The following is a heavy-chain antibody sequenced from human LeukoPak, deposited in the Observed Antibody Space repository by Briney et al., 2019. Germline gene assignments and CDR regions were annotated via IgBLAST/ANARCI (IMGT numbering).Heavy chain of an antibody. J-gene: IGHJ6*02. V-gene: IGHV3-23*01. D-gene: IGHD2-2*01. Sequence: GGSLRLSCAASGFTFSSNAMNWVRQAPGKGLEWVSGITGSGDSTYYVDSVKGRFTISRDNSKNTLYLQMNSLRAEDTAVYYCATVYSSSPLRPMDVWGQGTTVTVSS. CDR1: GFTFSSNA. CDR2: ITGSGDST. CDR3: ATVYSSSPLRPMDV.